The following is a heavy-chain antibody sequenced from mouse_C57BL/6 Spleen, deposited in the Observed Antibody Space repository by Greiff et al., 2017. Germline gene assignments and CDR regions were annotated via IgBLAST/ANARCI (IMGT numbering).Heavy chain of an antibody. D-gene: IGHD1-1*01. Sequence: QVQLKESGAELARPGASVKLSCKASGYTFTSYGISWVKQRTGQSLEWIGEIYPRSGNTYYNEKFKGKATLTADKSSSTAYMELRSLPSEVSAVYLCAREEDGSRGKRGQGTTMKDSS. CDR1: GYTFTSYG. CDR2: IYPRSGNT. CDR3: AREEDGSRGK. V-gene: IGHV1-81*01. J-gene: IGHJ2*01.